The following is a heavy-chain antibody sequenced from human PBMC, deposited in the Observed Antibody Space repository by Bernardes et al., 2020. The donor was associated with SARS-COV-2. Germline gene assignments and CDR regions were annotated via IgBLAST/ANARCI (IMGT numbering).Heavy chain of an antibody. CDR1: GYTFTSYA. CDR2: INTNTGNP. CDR3: ARGGLVYSSGWPEGGYYYGMDV. Sequence: ASVKVSCKASGYTFTSYAMTWVRQAPGQGLEWMGWINTNTGNPTYAQGFTGRFVFSLDTSVSTAYLQISSLKAEDTAVYYCARGGLVYSSGWPEGGYYYGMDVWGQGTTVTGSS. V-gene: IGHV7-4-1*02. J-gene: IGHJ6*02. D-gene: IGHD6-19*01.